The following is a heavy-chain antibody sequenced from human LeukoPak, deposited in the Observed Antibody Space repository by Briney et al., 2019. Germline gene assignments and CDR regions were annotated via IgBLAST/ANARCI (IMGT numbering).Heavy chain of an antibody. CDR3: APLDY. J-gene: IGHJ4*02. Sequence: SSETLSLTCTVSGGSISSYYWSWIRQPPGKGLEWIGYIYHNGNTNYNPSLKRRVTMSVDTSRNQFSLKLTSVTAADTAVYYCAPLDYWGQGTLVTVSS. CDR1: GGSISSYY. V-gene: IGHV4-59*01. CDR2: IYHNGNT.